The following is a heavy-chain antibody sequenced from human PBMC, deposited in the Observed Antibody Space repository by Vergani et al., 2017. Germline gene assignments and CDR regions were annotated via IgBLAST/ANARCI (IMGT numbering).Heavy chain of an antibody. CDR2: IIPIFGTA. Sequence: QVQLVQSGAEVKKPGSSVKVSCKASGGTFSSYAISWVRQAPGQGLEWMGGIIPIFGTANYAQKFQGRVTITADESTSTAYVERSSLRSEDTAGYYCARDQTAMVTAAFDIWGQGTMVTVSS. CDR3: ARDQTAMVTAAFDI. D-gene: IGHD5-18*01. J-gene: IGHJ3*02. V-gene: IGHV1-69*01. CDR1: GGTFSSYA.